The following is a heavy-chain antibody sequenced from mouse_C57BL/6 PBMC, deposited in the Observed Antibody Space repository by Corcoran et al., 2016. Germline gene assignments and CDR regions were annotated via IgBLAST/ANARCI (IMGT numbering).Heavy chain of an antibody. V-gene: IGHV9-3*01. D-gene: IGHD2-3*01. J-gene: IGHJ2*01. CDR1: GYTFTTYG. CDR3: AREDDGYYTFDY. CDR2: INTYSGVP. Sequence: QIQLVQSGPELKKPGETVKISCKASGYTFTTYGMSWVKQAPGKGLKWMGWINTYSGVPTYADDFKGRFAFSLETSASPAYLQINNLKNEDTATYFCAREDDGYYTFDYWGQGTTLTVSS.